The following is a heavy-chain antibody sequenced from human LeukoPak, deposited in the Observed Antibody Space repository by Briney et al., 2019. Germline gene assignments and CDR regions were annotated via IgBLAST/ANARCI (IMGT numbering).Heavy chain of an antibody. CDR2: IYTSGST. CDR1: GGSINNYY. J-gene: IGHJ6*03. CDR3: ARGSGSYHFSDGYYYYYMDV. Sequence: SETLSLTCTVSGGSINNYYWSWIRQPAGKGLEWIGRIYTSGSTNYNPSLKSRVTMSVDTSKNQFSLKLSSVTAADTAVYYCARGSGSYHFSDGYYYYYMDVWGKGTTVTISS. V-gene: IGHV4-4*07. D-gene: IGHD3-10*01.